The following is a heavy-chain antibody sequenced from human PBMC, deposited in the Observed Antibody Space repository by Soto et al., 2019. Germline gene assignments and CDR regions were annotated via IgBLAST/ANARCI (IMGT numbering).Heavy chain of an antibody. CDR2: INHSGST. V-gene: IGHV4-34*01. J-gene: IGHJ4*02. Sequence: QVQLQQWGAGLLKPSETLALTCAVYGGSFSGYYWNWIRQPPGKGLEWIGEINHSGSTNYNPSLKSRVTISVDTSKNQFSLKLSSVTAADTAVYYCARGGAGGLIATDVPRGYWGQGTLVTVSS. D-gene: IGHD6-13*01. CDR3: ARGGAGGLIATDVPRGY. CDR1: GGSFSGYY.